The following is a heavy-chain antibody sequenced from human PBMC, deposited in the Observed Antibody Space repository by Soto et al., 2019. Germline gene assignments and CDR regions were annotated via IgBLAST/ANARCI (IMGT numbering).Heavy chain of an antibody. J-gene: IGHJ6*02. Sequence: GPVKVSCKASGYTFSSYGINWVRQAPGQGLEWLGWISPYDGNTKYAQILQGRVSMTTDTSTKTAFMEVRSLRSDDTAVYYCARGGYYDSSGSRNYHYYGMNVWGQGTTVTVSS. CDR3: ARGGYYDSSGSRNYHYYGMNV. CDR2: ISPYDGNT. D-gene: IGHD3-22*01. CDR1: GYTFSSYG. V-gene: IGHV1-18*01.